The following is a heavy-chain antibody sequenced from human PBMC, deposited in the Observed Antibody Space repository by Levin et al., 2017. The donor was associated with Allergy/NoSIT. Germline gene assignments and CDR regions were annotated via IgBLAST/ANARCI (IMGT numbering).Heavy chain of an antibody. V-gene: IGHV1-18*01. CDR1: GYTFTTYG. J-gene: IGHJ3*02. CDR3: ARKGTGQAFDI. CDR2: ISAYNGDT. Sequence: WASVKVSCKASGYTFTTYGISWVRQAPGQGLEYMGWISAYNGDTNYVQMLQGRVTLTTDTSTSTAYMELRSLRSDDTAVYYCARKGTGQAFDIWGQGTMVIVSS. D-gene: IGHD3/OR15-3a*01.